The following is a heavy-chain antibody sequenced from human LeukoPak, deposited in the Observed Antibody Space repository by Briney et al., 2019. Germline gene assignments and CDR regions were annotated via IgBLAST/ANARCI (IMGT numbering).Heavy chain of an antibody. CDR1: GFVFSSYW. J-gene: IGHJ4*02. V-gene: IGHV3-7*03. D-gene: IGHD4-17*01. CDR2: INEGGSGK. CDR3: AGAVTSTEGY. Sequence: PGGSLRLSCAASGFVFSSYWMTWVRQAPGKGLEWVASINEGGSGKYYVDSVKGRFTISRDNAQKSLYLETHSLRAEDTAVYYCAGAVTSTEGYWGQGTLVTVSS.